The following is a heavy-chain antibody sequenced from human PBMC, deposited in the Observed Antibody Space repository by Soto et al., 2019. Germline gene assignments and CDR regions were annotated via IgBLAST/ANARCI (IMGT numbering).Heavy chain of an antibody. CDR2: IWYDGSNK. CDR3: ARDQPRFARDGSGSYYKSSGRDV. J-gene: IGHJ6*02. V-gene: IGHV3-33*01. Sequence: GGSLRLSCAASGFTFSSYGMHWVRQAPGKGLEWVAVIWYDGSNKYYADSVKGRFTISRDNSKNTLYLQMNSLRAEDTAVYYCARDQPRFARDGSGSYYKSSGRDVWGQGTTVTVSS. D-gene: IGHD3-10*01. CDR1: GFTFSSYG.